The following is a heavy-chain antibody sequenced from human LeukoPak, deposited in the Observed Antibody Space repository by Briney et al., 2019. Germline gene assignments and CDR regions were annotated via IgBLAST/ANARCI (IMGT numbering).Heavy chain of an antibody. J-gene: IGHJ3*02. V-gene: IGHV4-34*01. CDR1: GGSFSGYY. CDR2: INHSGST. CDR3: ARGDYGGNSGSTDAFDI. Sequence: SETLSLTCAVYGGSFSGYYWSWIRQPPGKGLEWIGEINHSGSTNYNPSLKSRVTISVDTSKNQFSLKLSSVTAADTAVHYCARGDYGGNSGSTDAFDIWGHGTMVTVSS. D-gene: IGHD4-23*01.